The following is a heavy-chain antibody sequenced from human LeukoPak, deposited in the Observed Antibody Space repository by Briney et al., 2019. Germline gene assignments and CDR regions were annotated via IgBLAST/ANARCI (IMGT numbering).Heavy chain of an antibody. CDR2: FDPEDGET. CDR3: AIRLPHDYGGNGNAFDI. D-gene: IGHD4-23*01. Sequence: ASVKVSCKVSGYTLTELSMHWVRQAPGKGLEWMGGFDPEDGETIYAQKFQGRVTMTEDTSTDTAYMELSSLRSEDTAVYYCAIRLPHDYGGNGNAFDIRGQGTMVTVSS. CDR1: GYTLTELS. V-gene: IGHV1-24*01. J-gene: IGHJ3*02.